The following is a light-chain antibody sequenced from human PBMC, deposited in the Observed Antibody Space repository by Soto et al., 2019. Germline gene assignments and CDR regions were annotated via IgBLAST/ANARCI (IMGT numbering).Light chain of an antibody. CDR3: QQYYSNPRT. CDR1: QSVLYTSNNKNY. V-gene: IGKV4-1*01. Sequence: DIVMTQSPGSLPVSLGERATINCNSSQSVLYTSNNKNYLAWYQQKPGQSPKLLIYWASTRESGVPDRFSGSGSGTDFTLTISSLQAEDVAVYYCQQYYSNPRTFGQGTKVDI. J-gene: IGKJ1*01. CDR2: WAS.